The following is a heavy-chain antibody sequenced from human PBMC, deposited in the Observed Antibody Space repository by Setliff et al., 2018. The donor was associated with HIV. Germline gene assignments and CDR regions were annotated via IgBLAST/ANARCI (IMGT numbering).Heavy chain of an antibody. V-gene: IGHV4-38-2*01. Sequence: PSETLSLTCAVSGYSISNDYYWGWIRQPPGKGLEWIGSISYSGNTYSSPSLKSRVIISVDASTNQVSLKLSSVTAADTAVYYCARRVTGTTPRNAFDIWGQGTMVTVSS. CDR3: ARRVTGTTPRNAFDI. D-gene: IGHD1-7*01. J-gene: IGHJ3*02. CDR2: ISYSGNT. CDR1: GYSISNDYY.